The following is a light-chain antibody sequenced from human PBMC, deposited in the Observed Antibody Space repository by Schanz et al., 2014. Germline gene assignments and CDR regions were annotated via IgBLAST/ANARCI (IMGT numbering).Light chain of an antibody. CDR1: QSVSSSY. CDR3: HQYGSSPFT. Sequence: EIVLTQSPGTLSLSPGERATLSCRASQSVSSSYLAWYRQKPGQAPRLLIYAASSRATGTPDRFSGSGSGTDFTLTISRLEPEDFAVYYCHQYGSSPFTFGPGTTVDIK. CDR2: AAS. V-gene: IGKV3-20*01. J-gene: IGKJ3*01.